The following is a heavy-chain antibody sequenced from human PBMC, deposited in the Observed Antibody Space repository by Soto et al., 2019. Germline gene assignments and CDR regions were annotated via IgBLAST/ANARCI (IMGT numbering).Heavy chain of an antibody. D-gene: IGHD3-9*01. V-gene: IGHV4-4*02. CDR2: IYHSGST. J-gene: IGHJ4*02. CDR3: ARSITFDWLFFDN. Sequence: SETLSLTCAVSGGSISRSNWWSWVRQPPEKGLEWIGEIYHSGSTNYHPSLKSRVTISVDKSKNQFSLKLTSLTAADTAVYYCARSITFDWLFFDNWGQGTLVTVSS. CDR1: GGSISRSNW.